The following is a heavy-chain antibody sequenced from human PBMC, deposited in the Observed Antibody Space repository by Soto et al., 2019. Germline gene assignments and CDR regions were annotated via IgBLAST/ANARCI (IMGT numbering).Heavy chain of an antibody. CDR1: GGTFSSYA. CDR2: IIPIFGAA. J-gene: IGHJ5*02. V-gene: IGHV1-69*06. CDR3: ARVRPWAAAGTNWFDP. D-gene: IGHD6-13*01. Sequence: ASVKVSCKASGGTFSSYAISWVRQAPGQGLEWMGGIIPIFGAANYAQKFQGRVTITADKSTSTAYMELSSLRSEDTAVYYCARVRPWAAAGTNWFDPWGQGTLVTVSS.